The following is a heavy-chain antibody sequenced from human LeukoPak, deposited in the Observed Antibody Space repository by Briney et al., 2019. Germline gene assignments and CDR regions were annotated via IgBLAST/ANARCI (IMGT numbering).Heavy chain of an antibody. D-gene: IGHD4-11*01. CDR1: GYTFTSYG. V-gene: IGHV1-18*01. CDR2: ISGSTGNR. Sequence: GASVKVSCKASGYTFTSYGINWVRQAPGQGLEWMGWISGSTGNRKYEQKIQGRVTLTTDTSTRTAYMELRSLRSDDTAVYYCARGTVGGNDYYYMDVWGKGTTVTVSS. J-gene: IGHJ6*03. CDR3: ARGTVGGNDYYYMDV.